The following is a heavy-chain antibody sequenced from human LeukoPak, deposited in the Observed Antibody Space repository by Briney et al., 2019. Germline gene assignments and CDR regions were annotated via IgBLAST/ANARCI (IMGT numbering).Heavy chain of an antibody. V-gene: IGHV1-69*13. J-gene: IGHJ5*02. D-gene: IGHD3-10*01. CDR3: ARARFDYGSGSYWFDP. Sequence: AASVKVSCKASGGTFISYAISWVRQAPGQGLEWMGGIIPIFGTANYAQKFQGRVTITADESTSTAYMELSSLRSEDTAVYYCARARFDYGSGSYWFDPWGQGTLVTVSS. CDR1: GGTFISYA. CDR2: IIPIFGTA.